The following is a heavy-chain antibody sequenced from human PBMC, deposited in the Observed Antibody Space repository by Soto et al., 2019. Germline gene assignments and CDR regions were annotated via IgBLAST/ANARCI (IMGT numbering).Heavy chain of an antibody. D-gene: IGHD3-10*01. CDR3: DSRTSYYASGTDH. J-gene: IGHJ4*02. V-gene: IGHV4-30-4*01. Sequence: TLSLTCTVSWDSINRAEDYWNCINQTPGKGLEWIGHIYYSGTTDYNPSLKSRVTISLDTSKNQFTLRLNSVTAADTAIYYCDSRTSYYASGTDHCGQGTLVTVPS. CDR1: WDSINRAEDY. CDR2: IYYSGTT.